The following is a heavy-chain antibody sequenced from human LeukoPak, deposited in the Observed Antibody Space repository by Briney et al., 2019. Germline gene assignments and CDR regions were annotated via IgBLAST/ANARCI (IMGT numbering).Heavy chain of an antibody. CDR2: IKSDGST. V-gene: IGHV3-74*01. CDR3: ARAPSEIGGYYPEYFRH. J-gene: IGHJ1*01. Sequence: GGSLRLSCAASGFTFSSYWMHWVRQAPGKGLVWVSRIKSDGSTNYADSVKGRFTISRDNAKTTVSLQMNSLRAEDTGVYYCARAPSEIGGYYPEYFRHWGQGTLVTVSS. CDR1: GFTFSSYW. D-gene: IGHD3-22*01.